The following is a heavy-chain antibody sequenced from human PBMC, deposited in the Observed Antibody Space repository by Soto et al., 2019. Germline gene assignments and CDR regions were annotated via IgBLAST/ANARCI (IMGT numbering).Heavy chain of an antibody. CDR1: GGSFSGYY. CDR3: ARVPRYGDYADY. V-gene: IGHV4-34*01. J-gene: IGHJ4*02. CDR2: INHSGST. D-gene: IGHD4-17*01. Sequence: SETLCLTCAVYGGSFSGYYWSWIRQPPGKGLEWIGEINHSGSTNYNPSLKSRVTISVDTSKNQFSLKLSSVTAADTAVYYCARVPRYGDYADYWGQGTLVT.